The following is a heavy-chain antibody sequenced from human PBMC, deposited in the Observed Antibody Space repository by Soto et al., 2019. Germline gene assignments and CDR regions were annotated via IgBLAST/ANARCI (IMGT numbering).Heavy chain of an antibody. V-gene: IGHV3-33*01. D-gene: IGHD1-1*01. CDR1: GFTFSSYG. CDR3: ARGSPRNTDFDY. J-gene: IGHJ4*02. CDR2: IWYDGSSE. Sequence: QVQLVESGGDVVQPGRSLRLSCAASGFTFSSYGMHWVRQAPGKGLEWVAVIWYDGSSEYYADSVKGRFTISRDNSKNTLYLQMNSLRAEDTAVYYCARGSPRNTDFDYWGQGTLVTVSS.